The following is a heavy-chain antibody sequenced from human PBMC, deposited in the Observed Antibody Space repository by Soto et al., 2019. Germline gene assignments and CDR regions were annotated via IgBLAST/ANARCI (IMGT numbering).Heavy chain of an antibody. V-gene: IGHV4-30-4*01. J-gene: IGHJ6*02. CDR2: IYYSGST. D-gene: IGHD3-10*01. CDR1: GNSISSGDYY. Sequence: SETLCLTCTVSGNSISSGDYYGSWIRQPPWKGLEWIGYIYYSGSTYYNPSLKSRVTISVDTSKNQVSLKLRSVTAADTAVYYCARDYYGSPLAMDVWGQGTTVTVS. CDR3: ARDYYGSPLAMDV.